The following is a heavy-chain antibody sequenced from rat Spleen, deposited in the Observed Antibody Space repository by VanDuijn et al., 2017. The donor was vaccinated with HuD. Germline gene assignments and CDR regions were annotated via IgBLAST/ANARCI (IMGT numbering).Heavy chain of an antibody. CDR1: GFSLTSYN. V-gene: IGHV2-45*01. CDR2: MWSGGST. J-gene: IGHJ2*01. Sequence: QVQLKESGPVLVQASETLSLTCTVSGFSLTSYNVHWVRQPPGKGLEWMGVMWSGGSTDYNSALKSRLSISRDTSKNQVFLKMNSLQTEDTATYYCAREYYSSPDYWGQGVMVTVSS. D-gene: IGHD1-2*01. CDR3: AREYYSSPDY.